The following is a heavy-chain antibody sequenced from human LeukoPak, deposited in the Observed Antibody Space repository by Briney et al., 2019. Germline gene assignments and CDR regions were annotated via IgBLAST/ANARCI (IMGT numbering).Heavy chain of an antibody. D-gene: IGHD3-10*01. CDR3: AKDLEVGCYGSGSYWRFDY. V-gene: IGHV3-23*01. Sequence: GGSLRLSCAASGFTFSSYAMSWVRQAPGKGLEWVSAISGSGGSTYYADSVKGRFTISRDNSKNTLYLQMNSLRAEDTAVYYCAKDLEVGCYGSGSYWRFDYWGQGTLVTVSS. CDR1: GFTFSSYA. CDR2: ISGSGGST. J-gene: IGHJ4*02.